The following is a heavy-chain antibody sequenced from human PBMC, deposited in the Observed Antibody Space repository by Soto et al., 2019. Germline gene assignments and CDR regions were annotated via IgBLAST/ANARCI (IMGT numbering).Heavy chain of an antibody. D-gene: IGHD5-12*01. Sequence: SVKVSCKASGGTFSSYAISWVRQAPGQGLEWMGGIIPIFGTANYAQKFQGRVTITADKSTSTAYMELSSLRSEDTAVYYCAGGEMATIYFDYWGQGTLVTVSS. CDR1: GGTFSSYA. V-gene: IGHV1-69*06. CDR3: AGGEMATIYFDY. CDR2: IIPIFGTA. J-gene: IGHJ4*02.